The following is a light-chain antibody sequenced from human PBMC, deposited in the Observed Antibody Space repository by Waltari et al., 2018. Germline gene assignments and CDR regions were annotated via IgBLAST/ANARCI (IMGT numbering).Light chain of an antibody. Sequence: EIVLTQSPGTLSLTPGERVTLSCRASEPIHNAYLAWYQQTPGQAPRLLIFGTSTRATGIPARFSGSGSATDFTLTISRLEPEDFALYHCHYSGPSMWTFGQGTRVEIK. CDR1: EPIHNAY. J-gene: IGKJ1*01. CDR2: GTS. V-gene: IGKV3-20*01. CDR3: HYSGPSMWT.